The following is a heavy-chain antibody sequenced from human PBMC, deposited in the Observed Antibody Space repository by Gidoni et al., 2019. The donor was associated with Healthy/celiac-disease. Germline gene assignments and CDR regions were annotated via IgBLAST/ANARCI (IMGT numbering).Heavy chain of an antibody. D-gene: IGHD3-3*01. V-gene: IGHV3-7*03. J-gene: IGHJ4*02. CDR3: ARVGRSGYLPFYYYFDY. CDR2: IKQDGSEK. CDR1: GFTFSSYW. Sequence: EVQLVESGGGLVQPGGSLRLSCAASGFTFSSYWMSWVRQAPGKGLEWVANIKQDGSEKYYVDSVKGRFTISRDNPKNSLYLQMNSLRAEDTAVYYCARVGRSGYLPFYYYFDYWGQGTLVTVSS.